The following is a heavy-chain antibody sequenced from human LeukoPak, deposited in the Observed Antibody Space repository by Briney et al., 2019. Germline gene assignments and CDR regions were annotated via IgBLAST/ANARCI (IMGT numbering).Heavy chain of an antibody. J-gene: IGHJ5*02. CDR3: ARVPRLGGWFDP. CDR1: GGSISSGGYS. D-gene: IGHD1-26*01. Sequence: SETLSLTCTVSGGSISSGGYSWSWIRQPPGKGLEWNGYIYHSGSTYYNPSLKSRVTISVDRSKNQFSLKLSSVTAADTAVYYCARVPRLGGWFDPWGQGTLVTVSS. V-gene: IGHV4-30-2*01. CDR2: IYHSGST.